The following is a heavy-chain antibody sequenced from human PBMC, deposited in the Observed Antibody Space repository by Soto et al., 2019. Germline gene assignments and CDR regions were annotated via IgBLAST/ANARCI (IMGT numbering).Heavy chain of an antibody. V-gene: IGHV4-31*03. CDR2: IYYSGYT. CDR1: GGSISSGGYY. CDR3: ARVLGYCTGGNCYPDY. J-gene: IGHJ4*02. D-gene: IGHD2-15*01. Sequence: SETLSLTCTVSGGSISSGGYYWSWIRQHPGKGLEWIVFIYYSGYTYYNPSLKSRVSISVDTSKNQFSLKLSSVTAADTAVYYCARVLGYCTGGNCYPDYWGQRTLVTVSS.